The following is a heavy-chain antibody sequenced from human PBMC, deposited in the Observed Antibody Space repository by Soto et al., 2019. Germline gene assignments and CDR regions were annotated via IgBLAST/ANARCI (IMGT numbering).Heavy chain of an antibody. CDR1: GFTFSSYG. V-gene: IGHV3-33*08. Sequence: GGSLRLSCAASGFTFSSYGMHWVRQAPGKGLEWVAVIWYDGSNKYYADSVKGRFTISRDNSKNTLYLQMNSLRAEDTAVYYCAREWGFLEWLFHFDYWGQGTLVTVSS. CDR2: IWYDGSNK. J-gene: IGHJ4*02. CDR3: AREWGFLEWLFHFDY. D-gene: IGHD3-3*01.